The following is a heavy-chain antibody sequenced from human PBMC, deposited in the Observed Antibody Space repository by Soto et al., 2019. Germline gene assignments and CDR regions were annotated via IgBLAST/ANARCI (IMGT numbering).Heavy chain of an antibody. V-gene: IGHV3-30*18. Sequence: QVQLVESGGGVVQPGRSLRLSCAASGFTFSSYGMHWVRQAPGKGLEWVAVISYDGSNKYYADSVKGRFTISRDNSKNTLYLQMNSLRAEDTAVYYCAKDPYTREYSSSNYYGMDVWGQGTTVTVSS. CDR1: GFTFSSYG. CDR3: AKDPYTREYSSSNYYGMDV. CDR2: ISYDGSNK. D-gene: IGHD6-13*01. J-gene: IGHJ6*02.